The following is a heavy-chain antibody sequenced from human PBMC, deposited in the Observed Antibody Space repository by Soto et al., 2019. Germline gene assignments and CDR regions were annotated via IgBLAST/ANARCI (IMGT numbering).Heavy chain of an antibody. CDR2: FYFSGST. CDR1: GGSLNSPDYY. V-gene: IGHV4-39*01. Sequence: PSETLSLTCTVSGGSLNSPDYYWAWIRQPPGKGLEWIGTFYFSGSTYYNPSLKSRVTISVDTSENQFSLKLSSVTAADTAVYYCARQVVDGTVAGSGSFDYWGQGTLVTVSS. CDR3: ARQVVDGTVAGSGSFDY. D-gene: IGHD3-10*01. J-gene: IGHJ4*02.